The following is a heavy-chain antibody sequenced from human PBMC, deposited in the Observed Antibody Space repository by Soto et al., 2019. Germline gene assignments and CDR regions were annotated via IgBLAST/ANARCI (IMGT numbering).Heavy chain of an antibody. J-gene: IGHJ5*02. CDR3: AKDRIVVAVPSGDFDP. CDR1: GFTFSTYA. Sequence: GGSLRLSCAASGFTFSTYAMSWVRQAPGKGLEWVSSISGSGDSTYYADSVKGRFTISRDNPKNTLYLQMNSLRAEDTAVYYCAKDRIVVAVPSGDFDPWGQGTLVTVFS. D-gene: IGHD2-21*01. CDR2: ISGSGDST. V-gene: IGHV3-23*01.